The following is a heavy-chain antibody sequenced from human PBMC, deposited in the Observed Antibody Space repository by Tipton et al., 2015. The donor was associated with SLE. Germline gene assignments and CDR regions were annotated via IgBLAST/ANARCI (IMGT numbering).Heavy chain of an antibody. D-gene: IGHD6-13*01. J-gene: IGHJ4*02. CDR2: ISWDGGST. Sequence: GSLRLSCAASGFTFDDYTMHWVRQAPGKGLEWVSLISWDGGSTYYADSVKGRFTISRDNSKNSLYLQMNSLRTEDTALYYCAKGASSSWYPTSHFDYWGQGTLVTVSS. CDR1: GFTFDDYT. V-gene: IGHV3-43*01. CDR3: AKGASSSWYPTSHFDY.